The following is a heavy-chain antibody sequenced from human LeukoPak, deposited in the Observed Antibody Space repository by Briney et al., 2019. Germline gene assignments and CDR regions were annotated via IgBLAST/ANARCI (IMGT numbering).Heavy chain of an antibody. J-gene: IGHJ4*02. V-gene: IGHV4-61*02. CDR2: IYTSGST. D-gene: IGHD6-19*01. CDR3: ARGGSGWANTYYFDY. Sequence: PSETLSLTCTVSGGSISSGSYYWSWIRQPAGKGLEWIGRIYTSGSTNYNPSLKSRVTMSVDTSKNQFSLKLSSVTAADTAVYYCARGGSGWANTYYFDYWGQGTLVTVSS. CDR1: GGSISSGSYY.